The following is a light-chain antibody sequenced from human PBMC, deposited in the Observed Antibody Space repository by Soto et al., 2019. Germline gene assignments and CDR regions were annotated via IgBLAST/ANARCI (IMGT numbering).Light chain of an antibody. J-gene: IGKJ2*01. CDR1: QTIDTY. Sequence: DIQMTQSPSSLSASVGDRVTITCRASQTIDTYLNWYQQNPGKAPKLLIYAASTFQNGIPSRFSGSGSGTDFSRTISSLQPEDFAAYYWHQSTGIPYTFGLGTKLEIK. CDR3: HQSTGIPYT. V-gene: IGKV1-39*01. CDR2: AAS.